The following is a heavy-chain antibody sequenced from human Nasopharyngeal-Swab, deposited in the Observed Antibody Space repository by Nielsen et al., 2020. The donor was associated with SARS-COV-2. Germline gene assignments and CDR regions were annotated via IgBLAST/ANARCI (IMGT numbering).Heavy chain of an antibody. V-gene: IGHV3-69-1*01. Sequence: GESPKISCATSGFTFSHYTMTWVRQAPGKGLQWISYITSGNSIKYADSARGRFTISRDNAKNSLYLHMNSLTAEDTAVYYCARERGGGYGDYWGQGTLVTVSS. CDR2: ITSGNSI. J-gene: IGHJ4*02. D-gene: IGHD5-12*01. CDR1: GFTFSHYT. CDR3: ARERGGGYGDY.